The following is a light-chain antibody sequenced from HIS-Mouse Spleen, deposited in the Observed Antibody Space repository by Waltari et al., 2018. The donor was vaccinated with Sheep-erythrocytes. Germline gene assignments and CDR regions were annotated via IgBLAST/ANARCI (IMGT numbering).Light chain of an antibody. V-gene: IGLV2-14*03. CDR1: SSDVGGYNY. CDR2: DVS. J-gene: IGLJ1*01. Sequence: QSALTQPASVSGSPGQSITIPCTGTSSDVGGYNYFSWYQQHPGKAPKLKIYDVSNRPSGVSNRFSGSKSGNTASLTISGLQAEDEADYYCSSYTSSSSYVFGTGTKVTVL. CDR3: SSYTSSSSYV.